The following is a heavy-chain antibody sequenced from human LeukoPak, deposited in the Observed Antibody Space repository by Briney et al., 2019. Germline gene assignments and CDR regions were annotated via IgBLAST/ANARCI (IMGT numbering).Heavy chain of an antibody. D-gene: IGHD1-26*01. CDR1: GGSFSSGSYY. J-gene: IGHJ4*02. V-gene: IGHV4-61*02. CDR2: IETSGTT. Sequence: SETLSLTCTVSGGSFSSGSYYWSWIRQPAGKGLEWIGRIETSGTTNYNPSLKSRVTISVDTSKNQFSLKLSSVTAADTAVYYCAKSGSYSFFIDYWGQGTLVTVSS. CDR3: AKSGSYSFFIDY.